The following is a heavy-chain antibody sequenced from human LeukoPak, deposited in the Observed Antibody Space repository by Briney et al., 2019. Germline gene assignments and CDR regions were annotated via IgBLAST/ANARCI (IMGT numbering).Heavy chain of an antibody. D-gene: IGHD5-18*01. CDR1: GGSISSSSYY. Sequence: SETLSLTCTVSGGSISSSSYYWVWIRQPPGKGLEWIGSIYYSGSTYYNPSLKSRVTTSVDMSKNQFSLKLSSVTAADTAVYYCARPRRYSHGPYFDYWGQGTLVTVSS. CDR2: IYYSGST. V-gene: IGHV4-39*01. J-gene: IGHJ4*02. CDR3: ARPRRYSHGPYFDY.